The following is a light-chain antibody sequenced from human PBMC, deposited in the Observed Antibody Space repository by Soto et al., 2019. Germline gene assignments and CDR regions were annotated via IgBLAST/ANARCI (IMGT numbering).Light chain of an antibody. CDR3: QQYNSYPFT. CDR2: DAS. Sequence: DIQMTPSPSTLSASVGDRVTITCRASQSISSWLAWYQQKPGKATKLLIYDASSLESGVPSRFSGSGSGTDFTRTISSLPPDDFATYYCQQYNSYPFTFGPGTKVDI. V-gene: IGKV1-5*01. CDR1: QSISSW. J-gene: IGKJ3*01.